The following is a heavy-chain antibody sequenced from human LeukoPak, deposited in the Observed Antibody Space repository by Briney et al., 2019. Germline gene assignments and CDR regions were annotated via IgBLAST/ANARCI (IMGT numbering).Heavy chain of an antibody. CDR3: ARDRDRWELLPNY. Sequence: GRSLRLSCAASGSTFSSYAMHWVRQAPGKGLEWVAIISYDGSNKYYADSVKGRFTISRDNSKKTLYLEMNSLRVQDTAVYFCARDRDRWELLPNYWGQGTLVTVSS. CDR2: ISYDGSNK. J-gene: IGHJ4*02. CDR1: GSTFSSYA. V-gene: IGHV3-30-3*01. D-gene: IGHD1-26*01.